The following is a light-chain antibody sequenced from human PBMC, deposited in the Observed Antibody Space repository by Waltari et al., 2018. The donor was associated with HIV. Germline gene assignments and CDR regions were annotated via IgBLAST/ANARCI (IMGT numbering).Light chain of an antibody. Sequence: EIVITHPPATMSVSPGERATLSCRASQSVSSNLAWYQQKPGQAPRRLIYGASTRATGIPARFSGSGSGTEFTLTISSLQSEDFAVYYCQQYNNWPLTFGGGTKVEIK. CDR3: QQYNNWPLT. V-gene: IGKV3-15*01. J-gene: IGKJ4*01. CDR1: QSVSSN. CDR2: GAS.